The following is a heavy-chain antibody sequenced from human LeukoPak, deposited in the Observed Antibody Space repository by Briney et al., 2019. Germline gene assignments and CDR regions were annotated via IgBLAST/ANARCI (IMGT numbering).Heavy chain of an antibody. Sequence: GGSLRLSCAASGFTFSSYAMHWVRQAPGKGLEWVAVISYGGSNKYYADSVKGRFTISRDNAKNTVYLQMNSLRAEDTAVYYCARELSSDYWGQGTLVTVSS. CDR1: GFTFSSYA. V-gene: IGHV3-30-3*01. D-gene: IGHD2/OR15-2a*01. J-gene: IGHJ4*02. CDR2: ISYGGSNK. CDR3: ARELSSDY.